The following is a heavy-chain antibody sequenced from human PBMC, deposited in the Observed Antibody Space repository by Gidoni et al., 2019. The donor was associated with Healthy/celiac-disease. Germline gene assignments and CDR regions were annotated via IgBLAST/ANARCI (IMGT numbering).Heavy chain of an antibody. J-gene: IGHJ1*01. CDR1: GFTVSSNY. D-gene: IGHD1-26*01. CDR3: ATGSYPFEYFQH. V-gene: IGHV3-66*01. CDR2: FYSGGST. Sequence: VQLVESGGGLVQPGGSLRPSCAASGFTVSSNYMSCVRQAPGKGLEWVSVFYSGGSTYYADSVKGTFTISRDNSKHTLYLQMNSLRAEYSSVYYCATGSYPFEYFQHWGQGTLVTVSS.